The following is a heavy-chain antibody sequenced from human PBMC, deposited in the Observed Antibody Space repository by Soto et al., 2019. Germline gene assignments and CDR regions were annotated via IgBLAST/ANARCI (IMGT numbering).Heavy chain of an antibody. J-gene: IGHJ4*02. CDR1: GFSFTDFY. V-gene: IGHV3-11*01. D-gene: IGHD6-13*01. Sequence: QVQLVESGGGLGKPGGSLRLSCAASGFSFTDFYMSWIRQAPGKGLEWLSYISTYGDTIYSADSVQGRFTTSRDNAKTSLLRHMNSRRAENTAAYSSARSEGPTVTATAGLFAVWGQGTLVTGSS. CDR2: ISTYGDTI. CDR3: ARSEGPTVTATAGLFAV.